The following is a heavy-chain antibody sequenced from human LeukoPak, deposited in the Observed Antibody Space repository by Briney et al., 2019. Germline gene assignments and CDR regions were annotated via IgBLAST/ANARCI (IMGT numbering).Heavy chain of an antibody. CDR2: INHSGST. CDR1: GGSFSGYY. V-gene: IGHV4-34*01. CDR3: ARGAGKMVRGVIYYYYYMDV. J-gene: IGHJ6*03. D-gene: IGHD3-10*01. Sequence: PSETLSLTCAVYGGSFSGYYWSWIRQPPGKGLEWIGEINHSGSTNYNPSLKSRVTISVDTSKNQFSLKLSSVTAADTAVYYCARGAGKMVRGVIYYYYYMDVWGKGTTVTISS.